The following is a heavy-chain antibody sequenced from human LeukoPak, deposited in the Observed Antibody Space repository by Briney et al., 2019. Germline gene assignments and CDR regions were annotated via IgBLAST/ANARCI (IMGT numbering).Heavy chain of an antibody. Sequence: SETLSLTCTVSGGSISSYYWSWIRQPPGKGLEWIGYIYYSGSTNYNPSLKSRVTISVDTSKNQFSLKLSSVTAADTAVYYCARQRHSDYEYSSGWGDWFDPWGQGTLVTVSS. CDR1: GGSISSYY. J-gene: IGHJ5*02. CDR3: ARQRHSDYEYSSGWGDWFDP. V-gene: IGHV4-59*08. D-gene: IGHD6-19*01. CDR2: IYYSGST.